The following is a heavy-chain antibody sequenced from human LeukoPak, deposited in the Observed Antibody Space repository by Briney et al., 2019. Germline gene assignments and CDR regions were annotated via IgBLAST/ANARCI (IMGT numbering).Heavy chain of an antibody. J-gene: IGHJ6*03. CDR3: VRGSWASYYMDL. D-gene: IGHD6-13*01. Sequence: GASVKVSCKASGYTFTGYDMHWVRQAPGQGLEWMGWINPNSGGTNYAQKFQGRVTMTRDTSISTAYMELSSLRPEDTAVYYCVRGSWASYYMDLWGKRTPVTVSS. V-gene: IGHV1-2*02. CDR2: INPNSGGT. CDR1: GYTFTGYD.